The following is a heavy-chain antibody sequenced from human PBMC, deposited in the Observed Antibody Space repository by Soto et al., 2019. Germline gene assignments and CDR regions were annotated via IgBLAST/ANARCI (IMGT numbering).Heavy chain of an antibody. Sequence: SGPTLVNPTQTLTLTCTFSGFSLSTRGVGVAWIRQPPGKALEWLALIFWDDDKWYSPSLRSRLTISKDTSKNQVVLTMTNMDPVDTATYYCIQSRCGGDCLQSYASHYYYGMDVWGQGTTVTV. CDR1: GFSLSTRGVG. J-gene: IGHJ6*02. V-gene: IGHV2-5*02. D-gene: IGHD2-21*02. CDR3: IQSRCGGDCLQSYASHYYYGMDV. CDR2: IFWDDDK.